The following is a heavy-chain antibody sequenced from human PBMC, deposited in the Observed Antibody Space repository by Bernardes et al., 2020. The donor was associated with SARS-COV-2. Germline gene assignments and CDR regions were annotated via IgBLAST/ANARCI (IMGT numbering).Heavy chain of an antibody. J-gene: IGHJ4*02. CDR2: IYHSGST. CDR1: GYSISSGYY. V-gene: IGHV4-38-2*01. CDR3: ARKGYCSSTSCLEAPFDY. D-gene: IGHD2-2*01. Sequence: TLSLTCAVSGYSISSGYYWGWIRQPPGKGLEWIGSIYHSGSTYYNPSLKSRVTISVDTSKNQFSLKLSSVTAADTAVYYCARKGYCSSTSCLEAPFDYWGQGTLVTVSS.